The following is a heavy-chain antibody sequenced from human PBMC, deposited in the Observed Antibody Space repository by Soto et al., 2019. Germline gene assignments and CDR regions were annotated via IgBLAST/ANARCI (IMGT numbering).Heavy chain of an antibody. CDR2: IDESGDS. CDR1: GGPIRSSSHY. J-gene: IGHJ4*02. D-gene: IGHD1-1*01. Sequence: SETLSLTCTVSGGPIRSSSHYWGWIRQSPGTGLEWIGSIDESGDSYYNPSLKSRVTISVDTSKNQFSLKLISVTGADSAIYDRAREGGYVDYWGQGTLVTVSS. V-gene: IGHV4-39*02. CDR3: AREGGYVDY.